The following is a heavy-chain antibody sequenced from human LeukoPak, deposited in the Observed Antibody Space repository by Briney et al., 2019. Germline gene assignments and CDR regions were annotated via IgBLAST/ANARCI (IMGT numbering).Heavy chain of an antibody. CDR3: ARQTPYYYDSSGLGGGLY. CDR1: GGSISSGPYF. J-gene: IGHJ4*02. V-gene: IGHV4-30-2*06. D-gene: IGHD3-22*01. CDR2: IWPSGST. Sequence: SETLSLTCSVSGGSISSGPYFWSWIRQSPGQGLEWIGYIWPSGSTNYNPSLKSRVTISVDKSKNQFSLKLSSVTAADTAVYYCARQTPYYYDSSGLGGGLYWGQGTLVTVSS.